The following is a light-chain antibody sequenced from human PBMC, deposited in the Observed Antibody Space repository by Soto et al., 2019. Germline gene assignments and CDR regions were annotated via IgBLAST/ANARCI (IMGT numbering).Light chain of an antibody. CDR2: DAS. Sequence: DIQMTQSASTLSASVGDRVTITCRASQSLNSLLAWYQQKPGRAPKLLIYDASTLESGVPSRFSGSGSGTEFTLTISSLQTDDFATYYCQQYNSYSSWTFGQGTKVEIK. V-gene: IGKV1-5*01. CDR1: QSLNSL. J-gene: IGKJ1*01. CDR3: QQYNSYSSWT.